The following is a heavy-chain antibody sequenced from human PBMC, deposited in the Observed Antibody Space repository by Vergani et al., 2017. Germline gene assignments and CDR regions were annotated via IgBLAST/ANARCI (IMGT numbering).Heavy chain of an antibody. Sequence: QVQLVQSGAEVKKPGASVKVSCKASGYTFTSYDINWVRPATGQGLEWMGWMNPNSGNTGYEQKFQGRVTMTRNTSISTAYMELRSLRSEDTAVYYCARGRIPGYGGSSEYYFDYWGQGTLVTVSS. D-gene: IGHD5-12*01. CDR2: MNPNSGNT. J-gene: IGHJ4*02. V-gene: IGHV1-8*01. CDR3: ARGRIPGYGGSSEYYFDY. CDR1: GYTFTSYD.